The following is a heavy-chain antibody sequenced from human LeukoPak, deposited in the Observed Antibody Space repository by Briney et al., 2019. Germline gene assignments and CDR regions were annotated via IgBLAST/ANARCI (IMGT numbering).Heavy chain of an antibody. CDR2: IDPNNGDT. CDR3: ARRSRNGLDAFDI. J-gene: IGHJ3*02. D-gene: IGHD2-8*01. V-gene: IGHV1-2*02. Sequence: ASVKVSCKASPYTFTGYYLHWVRQGPGQGPVWMGWIDPNNGDTEYAQKFQGRVTMTRDTSISTAYMELRRLTSDDTAVYSCARRSRNGLDAFDIWGQGTMITVSS. CDR1: PYTFTGYY.